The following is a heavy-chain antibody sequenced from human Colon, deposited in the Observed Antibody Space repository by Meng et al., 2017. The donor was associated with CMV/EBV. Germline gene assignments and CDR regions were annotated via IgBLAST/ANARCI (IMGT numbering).Heavy chain of an antibody. D-gene: IGHD3-16*01. CDR3: ARDGQQAVFGGPGLGFRAADLDV. Sequence: ASVKVSCKASGYTFTTHDVNWVRQATGQGLEWMGWMNPNSGDTGFAQKFQGRVTMTRDTSTSTAYLELNSLTSDDTAVYYCARDGQQAVFGGPGLGFRAADLDVWGQGTAVTVSS. V-gene: IGHV1-8*02. CDR2: MNPNSGDT. CDR1: GYTFTTHD. J-gene: IGHJ6*02.